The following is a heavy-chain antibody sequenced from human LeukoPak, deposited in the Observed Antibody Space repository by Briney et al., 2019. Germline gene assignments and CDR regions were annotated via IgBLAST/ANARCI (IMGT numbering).Heavy chain of an antibody. V-gene: IGHV1-8*01. D-gene: IGHD3-10*01. J-gene: IGHJ6*03. Sequence: GASVKVSCKASGYTFASYDINWVRQATGQGLEWMGWMNPNSGNTGYAQKFQGRVTMTRNTSISTAYMELSSLRSEDTAVYYCARLTLDQLLWFGEGHYYYMDVWGKGTTVTISS. CDR3: ARLTLDQLLWFGEGHYYYMDV. CDR1: GYTFASYD. CDR2: MNPNSGNT.